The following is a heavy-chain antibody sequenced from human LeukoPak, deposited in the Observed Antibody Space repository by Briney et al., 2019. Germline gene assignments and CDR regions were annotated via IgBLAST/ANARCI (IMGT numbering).Heavy chain of an antibody. CDR1: GFTFHDHG. J-gene: IGHJ4*02. CDR3: AREEGPYFDC. Sequence: SGGSLRLSCAAPGFTFHDHGMSWVRQVPGKGLEWVSALNWNGDNTGYADSVKGRFTISRDNAKKSLYLQMNSLTAEDTAYYYCAREEGPYFDCWGQGTLVTVSS. CDR2: LNWNGDNT. V-gene: IGHV3-20*04.